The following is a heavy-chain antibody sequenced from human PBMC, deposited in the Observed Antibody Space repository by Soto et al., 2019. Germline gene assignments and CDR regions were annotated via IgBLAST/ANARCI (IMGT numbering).Heavy chain of an antibody. CDR3: ARVVGAQGHWFDP. CDR2: ISAYNYNT. D-gene: IGHD1-26*01. CDR1: GYTFTSYG. Sequence: QVQLVQSGAEVKEPGASVKVSCKASGYTFTSYGLSWVRQAPGQGLEWMGRISAYNYNTNYAQKLQGRVTMTTDTSTSTAYIELRSLRSDDTAVYYCARVVGAQGHWFDPWGQGTLVTVSS. J-gene: IGHJ5*02. V-gene: IGHV1-18*01.